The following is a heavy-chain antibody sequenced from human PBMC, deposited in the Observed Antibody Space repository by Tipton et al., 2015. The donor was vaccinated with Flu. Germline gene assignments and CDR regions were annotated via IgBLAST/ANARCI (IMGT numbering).Heavy chain of an antibody. J-gene: IGHJ4*02. D-gene: IGHD5-12*01. CDR1: GNSIGSAYY. Sequence: LRLSCSVSGNSIGSAYYWSWIRQPPGKGLEWIGEINHSGSTNYNPSLKSRVTISVDTSKNQFSLKVSSLTAADTAVYYCARGSGYANVYLDYWGQGTLVTVSS. CDR3: ARGSGYANVYLDY. V-gene: IGHV4-34*01. CDR2: INHSGST.